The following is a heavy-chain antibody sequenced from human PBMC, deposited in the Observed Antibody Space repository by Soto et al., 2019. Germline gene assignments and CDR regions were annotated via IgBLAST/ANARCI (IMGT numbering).Heavy chain of an antibody. D-gene: IGHD4-4*01. CDR1: GYTFTDYY. CDR2: INPNTGGT. J-gene: IGHJ6*02. Sequence: ASVKPSCKPSGYTFTDYYIHWVQLAPGQGLEWMGWINPNTGGTSAAQRFQGRVTMTRDTSISTTYMELSRLTSDDTAVYFCARGNYDYSVYNYYYHMDIWGQGTTVTVSS. CDR3: ARGNYDYSVYNYYYHMDI. V-gene: IGHV1-2*02.